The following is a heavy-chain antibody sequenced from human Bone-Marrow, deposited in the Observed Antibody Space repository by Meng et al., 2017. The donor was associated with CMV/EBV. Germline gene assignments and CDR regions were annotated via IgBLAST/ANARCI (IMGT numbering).Heavy chain of an antibody. V-gene: IGHV3-7*01. CDR1: GFTFSSYW. J-gene: IGHJ6*02. Sequence: GGSLRLSCAASGFTFSSYWMSWVRQVPGKGLEWVANIKQDGSEKYYVDSVKGRFTISRDNAKNSLYLQMNSLRAEDTAVYYCAREGWGRGDGKAVAGTVYYYYGMDVWGQGTTVTVSS. D-gene: IGHD6-19*01. CDR2: IKQDGSEK. CDR3: AREGWGRGDGKAVAGTVYYYYGMDV.